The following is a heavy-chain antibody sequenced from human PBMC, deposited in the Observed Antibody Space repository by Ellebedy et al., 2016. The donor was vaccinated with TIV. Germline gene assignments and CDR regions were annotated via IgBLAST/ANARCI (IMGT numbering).Heavy chain of an antibody. J-gene: IGHJ4*02. Sequence: ASVKVSXXASGYTFTGYYMHWVRQAPGQGLEWMGWINPNSGGTNYAQKFQGWVTMTRDTSTSTVYMELSSLRSEDTAVYYCARDDGSGYCSSTSCPAGFDYWGQGTLVTVSS. V-gene: IGHV1-2*04. D-gene: IGHD2-2*01. CDR3: ARDDGSGYCSSTSCPAGFDY. CDR2: INPNSGGT. CDR1: GYTFTGYY.